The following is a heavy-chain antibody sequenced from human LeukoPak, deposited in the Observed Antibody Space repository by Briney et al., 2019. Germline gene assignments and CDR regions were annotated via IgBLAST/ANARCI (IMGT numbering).Heavy chain of an antibody. V-gene: IGHV1-46*01. CDR1: GYTFTSYY. CDR3: ARGQWELLRSRPLVKEFDY. Sequence: ASVKVSFKASGYTFTSYYMHWVRQAPGQGLEWMGIINPSGGSTSYAQKFQGRVTMTRDMSTSTVYMELSSLRSEDTAVYYCARGQWELLRSRPLVKEFDYWGQGTLVTVSS. D-gene: IGHD1-26*01. CDR2: INPSGGST. J-gene: IGHJ4*02.